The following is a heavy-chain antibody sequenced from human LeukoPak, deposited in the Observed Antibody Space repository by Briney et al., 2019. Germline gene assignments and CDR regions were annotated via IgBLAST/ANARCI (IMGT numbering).Heavy chain of an antibody. CDR3: ARDRVAARPGAYYFDY. Sequence: SQTLSLTCALSGDSLSSNSAAWNWVRQSPSRGLEWLGRTYYRSKWYNDYAVSVKSRITINPDTSKNQFSLQLNSVTPEDTAVYYCARDRVAARPGAYYFDYWGQGTLVTVSS. CDR1: GDSLSSNSAA. V-gene: IGHV6-1*01. D-gene: IGHD6-6*01. J-gene: IGHJ4*02. CDR2: TYYRSKWYN.